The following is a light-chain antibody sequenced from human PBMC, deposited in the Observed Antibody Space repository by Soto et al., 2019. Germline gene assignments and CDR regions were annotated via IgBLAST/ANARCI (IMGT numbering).Light chain of an antibody. J-gene: IGLJ1*01. CDR1: SSDVGGYNY. CDR3: LSYADTAYV. Sequence: QSAPTQPPSASGSPGQSVTISCAGTSSDVGGYNYVSWYQQYPGKVPKLMIYEVSERPSGVPDRFSGSKSGNMAFLTVSGLQAEDEADYYCLSYADTAYVFGTGTKVTVL. CDR2: EVS. V-gene: IGLV2-8*01.